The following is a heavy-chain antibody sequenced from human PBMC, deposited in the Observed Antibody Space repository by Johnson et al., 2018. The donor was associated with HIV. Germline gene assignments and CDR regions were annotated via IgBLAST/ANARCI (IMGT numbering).Heavy chain of an antibody. CDR1: GFTFNSYP. CDR3: AKNREMATIRGAFDI. D-gene: IGHD5-24*01. Sequence: QVQLVESGGGLVKPGGSLRLSCAASGFTFNSYPMHWVRQAPGKGLEWVAHISYDGTNQHYADSVQGRFTISRDNAKNSLYLQMNSLRAEDTAVYYCAKNREMATIRGAFDIWGQGTMVTVSS. V-gene: IGHV3-30-3*01. J-gene: IGHJ3*02. CDR2: ISYDGTNQ.